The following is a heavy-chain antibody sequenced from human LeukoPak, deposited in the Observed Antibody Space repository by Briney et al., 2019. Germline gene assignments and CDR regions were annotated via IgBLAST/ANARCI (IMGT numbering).Heavy chain of an antibody. J-gene: IGHJ4*02. CDR1: EFTFSSYA. D-gene: IGHD5-12*01. Sequence: PGGSLRLSCAASEFTFSSYAMSWVRQAPGKGLEWLSAISASGGSSYYADSVKGRFTISRDNSKNTLYLQMNSLRAEDTAVYYCAKLRSWDIVATILDYWGQGTLVTVSS. CDR2: ISASGGSS. V-gene: IGHV3-23*01. CDR3: AKLRSWDIVATILDY.